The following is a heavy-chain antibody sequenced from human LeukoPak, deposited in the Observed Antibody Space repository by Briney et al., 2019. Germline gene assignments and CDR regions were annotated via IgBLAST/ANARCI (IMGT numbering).Heavy chain of an antibody. CDR2: IWYDGSNK. D-gene: IGHD3-10*01. Sequence: GGSLRLSCAASGFTFSSYGMHWVRQAPGKGLEWVAVIWYDGSNKYYADSVKGRFSISRDNSKNTLYLQMNSLRAEDTAVYYCSRKVRSGSLAGDPDYWGQGTLVTVSS. J-gene: IGHJ4*02. CDR1: GFTFSSYG. V-gene: IGHV3-33*01. CDR3: SRKVRSGSLAGDPDY.